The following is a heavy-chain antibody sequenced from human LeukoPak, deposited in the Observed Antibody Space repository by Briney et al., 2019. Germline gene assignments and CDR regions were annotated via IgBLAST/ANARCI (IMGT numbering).Heavy chain of an antibody. J-gene: IGHJ5*02. CDR2: IYHSGST. CDR3: ARSSIAAPYNWFDP. D-gene: IGHD6-6*01. Sequence: NSGGSLRLSCAASGFTFSSYGMHWVRQPPGKGLEWIGEIYHSGSTNYNPSLKSRVTISVDKSKNQFSLKLSSVTAADTAVYYCARSSIAAPYNWFDPWGQGTLVTVSS. V-gene: IGHV4-4*02. CDR1: GFTFSSYG.